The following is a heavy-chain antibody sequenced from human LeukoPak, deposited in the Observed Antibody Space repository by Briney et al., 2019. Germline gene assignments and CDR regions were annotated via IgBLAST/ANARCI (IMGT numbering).Heavy chain of an antibody. J-gene: IGHJ5*02. Sequence: VASVKVSCKASGYTFTSYDINWVRQATGQGLEWMAWMNPNSGNTGYAQKFQGRVTMTRNTSISTAYMELSSLRSEDTAVYYCARQSWGPITIENWFDPWGQGTLVTVSS. CDR2: MNPNSGNT. D-gene: IGHD1-14*01. CDR1: GYTFTSYD. CDR3: ARQSWGPITIENWFDP. V-gene: IGHV1-8*01.